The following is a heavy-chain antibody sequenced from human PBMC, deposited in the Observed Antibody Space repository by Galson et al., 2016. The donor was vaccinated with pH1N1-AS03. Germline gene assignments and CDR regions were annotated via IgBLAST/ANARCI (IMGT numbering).Heavy chain of an antibody. CDR3: ARQATYCVDY. CDR2: ISSSGTTI. D-gene: IGHD1-26*01. Sequence: SLRLSCAASGFTFSDCYMSWIRQAPGKGLEWVSYISSSGTTIYYVDSVKGRFIISRDNAKKSLYLQMNSLRAADTAVYYCARQATYCVDYWGQGTLVTVSS. CDR1: GFTFSDCY. V-gene: IGHV3-11*01. J-gene: IGHJ4*02.